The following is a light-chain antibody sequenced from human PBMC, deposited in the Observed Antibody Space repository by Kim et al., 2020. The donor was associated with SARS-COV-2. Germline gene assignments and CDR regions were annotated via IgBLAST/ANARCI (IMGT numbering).Light chain of an antibody. Sequence: GQGVTISGSGSNSNIGVNTVNWYQQFPGTVPKLLIYRNNQRPSGVPDRFSGSKSGTSASLALSGLLSEDEADYYCATWDDSLNAWVFGGGTQLTVL. J-gene: IGLJ3*02. CDR1: NSNIGVNT. CDR3: ATWDDSLNAWV. CDR2: RNN. V-gene: IGLV1-44*01.